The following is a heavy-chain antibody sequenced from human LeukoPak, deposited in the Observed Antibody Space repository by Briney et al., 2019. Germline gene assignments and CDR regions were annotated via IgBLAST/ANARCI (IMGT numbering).Heavy chain of an antibody. CDR1: GFTFYKYA. V-gene: IGHV3-23*01. Sequence: GGSLRLSCAASGFTFYKYAMGWVRHAPGKGLECVSSISGDGDTTYYADSVKGRFTFSRDNSKNTLYLQMNSLRAEDTAVYYCARAAPYYLDYWGQGTLVTVSS. CDR3: ARAAPYYLDY. CDR2: ISGDGDTT. J-gene: IGHJ4*02.